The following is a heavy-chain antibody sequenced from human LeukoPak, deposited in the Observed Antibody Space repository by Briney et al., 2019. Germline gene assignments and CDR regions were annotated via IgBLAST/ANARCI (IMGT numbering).Heavy chain of an antibody. CDR1: GYSFTSYW. J-gene: IGHJ3*02. CDR3: ARPMDYGDYFLGAAFDI. V-gene: IGHV5-51*01. CDR2: IYPGDSDT. D-gene: IGHD4-17*01. Sequence: PGESLKISRKGSGYSFTSYWIGWVRQMPGKGLEWMGIIYPGDSDTRYSPSFQGQVTISADKSISTAYLQWSSLKASDTAMYYCARPMDYGDYFLGAAFDIWGQGTMVTVSS.